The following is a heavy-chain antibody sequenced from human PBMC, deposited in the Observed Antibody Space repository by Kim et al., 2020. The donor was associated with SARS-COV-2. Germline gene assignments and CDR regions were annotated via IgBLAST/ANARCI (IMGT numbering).Heavy chain of an antibody. D-gene: IGHD3-10*01. Sequence: SVKVSCKASGGTFSSYAISWVRQAPGQGLEWMGWISSNIGTANYAQKFQGRVTITADTSTSTAYMELSSLRSEDTAVYYCASSRASFGPRFAPRGQGTLVPVSP. V-gene: IGHV1-69*06. CDR3: ASSRASFGPRFAP. CDR2: ISSNIGTA. CDR1: GGTFSSYA. J-gene: IGHJ5*02.